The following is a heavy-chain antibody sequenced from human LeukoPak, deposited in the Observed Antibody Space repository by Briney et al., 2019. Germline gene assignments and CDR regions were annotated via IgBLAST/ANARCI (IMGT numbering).Heavy chain of an antibody. CDR2: ISYDGSNK. Sequence: GRSLSLSCAASGFTFSSYGMHWVRQAPGKGLEWVADISYDGSNKFYADSVKGRFPISRDNSKNTLYLQMNSLRAEDTAVYYCAKDPTISYYYGSGSSSIPYFDYWGQGTLVTVSS. CDR1: GFTFSSYG. V-gene: IGHV3-30*18. J-gene: IGHJ4*02. D-gene: IGHD3-10*01. CDR3: AKDPTISYYYGSGSSSIPYFDY.